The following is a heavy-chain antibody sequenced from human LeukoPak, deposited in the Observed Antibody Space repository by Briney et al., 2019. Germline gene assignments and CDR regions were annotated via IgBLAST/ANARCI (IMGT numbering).Heavy chain of an antibody. CDR2: IYYSGST. D-gene: IGHD6-13*01. J-gene: IGHJ4*02. CDR3: AREGIAAAGPFFDY. Sequence: SETLSLTCTVSGGSISSGDYYWSWIRQPPGKGLEWIGYIYYSGSTYYNPSLKSRVTISVDTSKNQFSLKLSSVTAADTALYYCAREGIAAAGPFFDYWGQGTLVTVSS. V-gene: IGHV4-30-4*08. CDR1: GGSISSGDYY.